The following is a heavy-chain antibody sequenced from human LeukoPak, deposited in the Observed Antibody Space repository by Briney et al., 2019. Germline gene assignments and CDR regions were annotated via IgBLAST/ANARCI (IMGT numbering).Heavy chain of an antibody. Sequence: GGSLRPSCAASGFTFSDYYMSWIRQAPGKGLEWVAVISYDGSNKYYADSVKGRFTISRDNSKNTLYLQMSSLRAEDTAVYYCAKGGVITFDYWGQGTLVTVSS. J-gene: IGHJ4*02. V-gene: IGHV3-30*18. CDR1: GFTFSDYY. D-gene: IGHD3-10*01. CDR2: ISYDGSNK. CDR3: AKGGVITFDY.